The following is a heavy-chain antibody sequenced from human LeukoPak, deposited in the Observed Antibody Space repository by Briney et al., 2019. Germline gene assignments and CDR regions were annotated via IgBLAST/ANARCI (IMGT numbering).Heavy chain of an antibody. CDR1: GGSISSGGYY. CDR3: ASLDSRGYDAFDI. D-gene: IGHD3-10*01. Sequence: SQTLSLTCTVSGGSISSGGYYWSWIRQHPGKGLEWIGYMYYSGSTYYNPSLKSRVTISVDTSKNQFSLKLSSVTAADTAVYYCASLDSRGYDAFDIWGQGTMVTVSS. V-gene: IGHV4-31*03. J-gene: IGHJ3*02. CDR2: MYYSGST.